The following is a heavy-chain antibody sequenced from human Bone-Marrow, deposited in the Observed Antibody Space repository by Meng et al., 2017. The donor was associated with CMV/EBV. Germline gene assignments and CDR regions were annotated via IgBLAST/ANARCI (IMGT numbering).Heavy chain of an antibody. CDR1: GLIFSNDW. J-gene: IGHJ4*02. V-gene: IGHV3-72*01. Sequence: TGLIFSNDWMAWVRQAPGKGLEWVGRTRNKVNAYSTEYAASVKGRFIISRDDSKNSLNLQMSSLRTEDTAVYYCVRAGYRGHFKYDYWGQGTLVTVSS. CDR3: VRAGYRGHFKYDY. CDR2: TRNKVNAYST. D-gene: IGHD1-1*01.